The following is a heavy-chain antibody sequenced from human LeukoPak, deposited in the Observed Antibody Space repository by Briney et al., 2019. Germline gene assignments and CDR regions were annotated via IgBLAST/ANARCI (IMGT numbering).Heavy chain of an antibody. D-gene: IGHD4-23*01. V-gene: IGHV5-51*01. CDR3: ARTSGDNDGNALYFDY. CDR2: IYPGDSDT. J-gene: IGHJ4*02. CDR1: GYSFTTYW. Sequence: GESLKISCKGSGYSFTTYWIGWVRLMPGKGLEWKGFIYPGDSDTRYSPSFQGQVTFSADKSISTAYLQWSSLKASDTAMYYCARTSGDNDGNALYFDYWGQGTLVTVSS.